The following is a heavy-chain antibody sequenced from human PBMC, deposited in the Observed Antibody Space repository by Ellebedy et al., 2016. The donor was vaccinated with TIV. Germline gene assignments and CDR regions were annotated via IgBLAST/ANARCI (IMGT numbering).Heavy chain of an antibody. Sequence: AASVKVSCKASGYTFTEYYLHWVRQAPGQGLEWMAWISCDSGWPNYARKFQGRVTLTRDKSVSTVYMGLSGLTSDDTAIYYCARDLGSSGFEYWGQGTLVSVSS. J-gene: IGHJ4*02. V-gene: IGHV1-2*02. CDR1: GYTFTEYY. CDR3: ARDLGSSGFEY. D-gene: IGHD3-10*01. CDR2: ISCDSGWP.